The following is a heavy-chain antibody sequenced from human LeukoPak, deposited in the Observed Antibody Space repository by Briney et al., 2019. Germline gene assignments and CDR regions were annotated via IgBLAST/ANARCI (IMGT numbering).Heavy chain of an antibody. J-gene: IGHJ3*02. CDR2: IYYSGST. Sequence: SETLSLTCTVSGGSISSYYWSWIPQPPGKGLEWIGYIYYSGSTNYNPSLKSRVTISVDTSKNQFSLKLSSVTAADTAVYYCAKYDYGGVDAFDIWGQGTMVTVSS. CDR3: AKYDYGGVDAFDI. D-gene: IGHD4-23*01. V-gene: IGHV4-59*08. CDR1: GGSISSYY.